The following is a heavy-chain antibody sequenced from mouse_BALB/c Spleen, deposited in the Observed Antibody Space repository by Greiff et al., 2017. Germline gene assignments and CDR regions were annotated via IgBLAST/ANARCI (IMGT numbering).Heavy chain of an antibody. CDR2: ISSGGST. Sequence: DVQLVESGGGLVKPGGSLKLSCAASGFTFSSYAMSWVRQTPEKRLEWVASISSGGSTYYPDSVKGRFTISRDNARNILYLQMSSLRSEDTAMYYGARVEVRGGAMDYWGQGTSVTVSS. CDR3: ARVEVRGGAMDY. V-gene: IGHV5-6-5*01. J-gene: IGHJ4*01. D-gene: IGHD2-14*01. CDR1: GFTFSSYA.